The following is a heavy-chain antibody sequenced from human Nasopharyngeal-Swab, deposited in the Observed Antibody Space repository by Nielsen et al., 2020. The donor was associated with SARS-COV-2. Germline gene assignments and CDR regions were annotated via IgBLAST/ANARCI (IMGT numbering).Heavy chain of an antibody. CDR2: IKQDGSEK. CDR3: ARDGGYYGSGSYYH. CDR1: GFTFGSYW. D-gene: IGHD3-10*01. Sequence: GESLKISCAASGFTFGSYWMSWVRQAPGKGLEWVANIKQDGSEKYYVDSVKGRFTISRDNAKNSLYLQMNSLRAEDTAVYYCARDGGYYGSGSYYHWGQGTLVTVSS. J-gene: IGHJ5*02. V-gene: IGHV3-7*01.